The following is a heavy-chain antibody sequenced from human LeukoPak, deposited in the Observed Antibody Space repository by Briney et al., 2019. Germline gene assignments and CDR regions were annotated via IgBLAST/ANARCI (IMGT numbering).Heavy chain of an antibody. Sequence: VPSVKVSCKVSGYTLTELSMHWVRQAPGKGLEWRGGFDPEDGETIYAQKFQGRVTMTEDTSTDTAYMELSSLRSEDTAVYYCAAFTYYYDSSGYRFDYWGQGTLVTVSS. CDR2: FDPEDGET. CDR1: GYTLTELS. D-gene: IGHD3-22*01. CDR3: AAFTYYYDSSGYRFDY. J-gene: IGHJ4*02. V-gene: IGHV1-24*01.